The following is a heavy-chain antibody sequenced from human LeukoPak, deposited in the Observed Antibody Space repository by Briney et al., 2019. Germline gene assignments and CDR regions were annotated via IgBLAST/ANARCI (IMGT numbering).Heavy chain of an antibody. D-gene: IGHD1-26*01. V-gene: IGHV1-2*02. Sequence: ASVKVSCKASGYTFTGYYMRWVRQAPGQGLEWMGWINPNSGGTNYAQNFQGRVTMTRDTPISTAYMELSRLRSDDTAVYYCARDGPGRRVHAFDIWGQGTMVTVSS. CDR1: GYTFTGYY. J-gene: IGHJ3*02. CDR2: INPNSGGT. CDR3: ARDGPGRRVHAFDI.